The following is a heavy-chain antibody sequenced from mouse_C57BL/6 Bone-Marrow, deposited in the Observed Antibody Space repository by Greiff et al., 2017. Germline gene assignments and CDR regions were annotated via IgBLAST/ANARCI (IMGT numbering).Heavy chain of an antibody. CDR3: VRGGIYFDV. CDR2: IRSKSNNYAT. Sequence: EVKVVESGGGLVQPKGSLKLSCAASGFSFNTYAMNWVRQAPGKGLEWVARIRSKSNNYATYYADSVKDRFTISRDDSESMLYLQMNNLKTEDTAMYYCVRGGIYFDVWGTGTTVTVSS. V-gene: IGHV10-1*01. J-gene: IGHJ1*03. CDR1: GFSFNTYA.